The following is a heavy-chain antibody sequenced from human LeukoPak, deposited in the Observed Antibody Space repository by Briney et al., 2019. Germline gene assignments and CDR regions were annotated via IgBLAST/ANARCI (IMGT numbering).Heavy chain of an antibody. CDR3: ARGEVHYYGSGSDY. D-gene: IGHD3-10*01. Sequence: GGSLRLSCAASGFTFDDYAMHWVRQAPGKGLEWVSGISWNSGSIGYADSVKGRFTISRDNAKNSLYLQMNSLRAEDTAVYYCARGEVHYYGSGSDYWGQGTLVTVSS. V-gene: IGHV3-9*01. J-gene: IGHJ4*02. CDR1: GFTFDDYA. CDR2: ISWNSGSI.